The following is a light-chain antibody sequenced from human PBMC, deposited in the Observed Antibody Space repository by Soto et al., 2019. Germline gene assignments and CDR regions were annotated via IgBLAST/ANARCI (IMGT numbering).Light chain of an antibody. CDR1: GSSIGTNT. Sequence: QSVLTQPPSASGTPGRRVSISCSGSGSSIGTNTVNWYRQLPGTAPKLLIYANNQRPSGVPDRFSGSKSGTSASLAISGLQSEDEAEYYCAAWDGSLNNVLFGGGTKLTVL. V-gene: IGLV1-44*01. CDR2: ANN. J-gene: IGLJ2*01. CDR3: AAWDGSLNNVL.